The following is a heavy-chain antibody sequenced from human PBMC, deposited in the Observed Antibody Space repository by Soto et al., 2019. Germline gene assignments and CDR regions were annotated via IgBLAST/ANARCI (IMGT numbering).Heavy chain of an antibody. J-gene: IGHJ6*02. Sequence: QVQLVQSGAEVKKPGASVKVSCKASGYTFTSYVIRWVRQAPGQGLEWMGWISAYNGNTNYAQQLEGRVTMTTDTPTTTAYMDLRSLGSDDTSIYYCARDHPGAAGLDYYDYDGMDFWCQGTTVTVSS. V-gene: IGHV1-18*01. D-gene: IGHD2-15*01. CDR1: GYTFTSYV. CDR2: ISAYNGNT. CDR3: ARDHPGAAGLDYYDYDGMDF.